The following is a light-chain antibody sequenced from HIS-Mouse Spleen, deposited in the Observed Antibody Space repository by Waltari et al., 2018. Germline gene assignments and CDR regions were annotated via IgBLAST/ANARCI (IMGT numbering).Light chain of an antibody. CDR1: SSDVGSYNL. CDR2: EGS. J-gene: IGLJ3*02. CDR3: CSYAGSSTWV. V-gene: IGLV2-23*01. Sequence: QSALTQPASVSGSPGQSITISCTGTSSDVGSYNLVSWYQQHPGKAPKLMIYEGSKRPSGVSNRFSGSKSGHTASLTISGLHAEDEADYYCCSYAGSSTWVFGGGTKLTVL.